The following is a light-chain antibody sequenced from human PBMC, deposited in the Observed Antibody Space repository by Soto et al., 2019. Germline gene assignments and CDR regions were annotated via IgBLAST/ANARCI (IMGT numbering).Light chain of an antibody. CDR3: AAWDNNLSAVV. CDR1: NSNIGNNY. Sequence: QSVLTQPPSVSAAPGQKVTISCSGSNSNIGNNYVSWYQQLPGAAPKLLIYDTYKRPSGIPDRFSGSKSGASATLDIAGIQTGDEADYYCAAWDNNLSAVVFGGGTKLTVL. V-gene: IGLV1-51*01. J-gene: IGLJ2*01. CDR2: DTY.